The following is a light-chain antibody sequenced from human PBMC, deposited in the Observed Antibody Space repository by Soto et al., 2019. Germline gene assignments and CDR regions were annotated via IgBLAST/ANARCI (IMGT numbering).Light chain of an antibody. CDR1: SGHSSYA. J-gene: IGLJ3*02. CDR3: QTWGTGIQV. CDR2: INSDGSH. Sequence: QSVLTQSPSASASLGASVKLTCTLSSGHSSYAIAWHQQQPEKGPRYLMKINSDGSHSKGDWIPDRFSGSSSGAERYLTISSLQSEDEADYYCQTWGTGIQVFGGGTKLTVL. V-gene: IGLV4-69*01.